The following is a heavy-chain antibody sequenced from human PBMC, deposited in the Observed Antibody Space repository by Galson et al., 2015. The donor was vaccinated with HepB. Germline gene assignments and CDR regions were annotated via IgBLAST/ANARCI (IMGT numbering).Heavy chain of an antibody. D-gene: IGHD3-3*01. CDR1: GGSISSYY. CDR3: ARRLIRFLDYLDAFDM. J-gene: IGHJ3*02. V-gene: IGHV4-59*08. Sequence: SETLSLTCTVSGGSISSYYWSWIRQAPGKGLEWIGYISDSGSTNYNPSLKSRVTISVDTSKNQISLRLSSVTAADTALYYCARRLIRFLDYLDAFDMWGQGTMVSVTS. CDR2: ISDSGST.